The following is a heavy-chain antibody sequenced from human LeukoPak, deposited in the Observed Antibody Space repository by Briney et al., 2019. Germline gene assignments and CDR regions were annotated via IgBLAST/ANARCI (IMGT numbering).Heavy chain of an antibody. Sequence: ASVKVSCKASGYTFTSYDINWVRQATGQGLEWMGWMNPNSGNTGYAQKFQGRVTMTRNTPISTAYMELSSLRSEDTAVYYCARKRTVAAGKELNWFDPWGQGTLVTVSS. CDR3: ARKRTVAAGKELNWFDP. J-gene: IGHJ5*02. V-gene: IGHV1-8*01. CDR1: GYTFTSYD. D-gene: IGHD6-13*01. CDR2: MNPNSGNT.